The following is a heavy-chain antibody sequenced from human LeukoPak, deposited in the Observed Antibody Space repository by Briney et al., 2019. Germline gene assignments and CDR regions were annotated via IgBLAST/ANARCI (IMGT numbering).Heavy chain of an antibody. CDR3: ARGGFYCGDDCYVDY. CDR1: GGSLSYYY. Sequence: KSSETLSLTCAVYGGSLSYYYWSWIRQPPEKGLEWIGEISRSGSTNYNPSLKSRVSISVDTSKNQFSLKLSSVTAADTAVYYCARGGFYCGDDCYVDYWGQGTLVTVSS. J-gene: IGHJ4*02. CDR2: ISRSGST. V-gene: IGHV4-34*01. D-gene: IGHD2-21*02.